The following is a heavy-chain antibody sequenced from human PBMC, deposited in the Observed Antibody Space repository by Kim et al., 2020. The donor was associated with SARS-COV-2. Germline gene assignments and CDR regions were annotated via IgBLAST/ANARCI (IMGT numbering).Heavy chain of an antibody. CDR1: GFTVSSNY. J-gene: IGHJ6*02. D-gene: IGHD2-2*02. CDR2: IYSGGST. CDR3: ARDNTEVKGSGYYYYGMDV. Sequence: GGSLRLSCAASGFTVSSNYMSWVRQAPGKGLEWVSVIYSGGSTYYADSVKGRFTISRDNSKNTLYLQMNSLRAEDTAVYYCARDNTEVKGSGYYYYGMDVWGQGTTVTVSS. V-gene: IGHV3-66*01.